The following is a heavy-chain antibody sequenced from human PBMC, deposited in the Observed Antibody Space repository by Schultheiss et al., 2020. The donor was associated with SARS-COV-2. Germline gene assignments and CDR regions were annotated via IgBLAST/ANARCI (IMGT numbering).Heavy chain of an antibody. V-gene: IGHV3-23*01. J-gene: IGHJ4*02. CDR3: AKVKGYSYGFSPL. CDR1: GFTFSSYA. Sequence: GESLKISCAASGFTFSSYAMSWVRQAPGKGLEWVSAISGSGGSTYYADSVKGRFTISRDNSKNTLYLQMNSLRAEDTAVYYCAKVKGYSYGFSPLWGQGTLVTVSS. D-gene: IGHD5-18*01. CDR2: ISGSGGST.